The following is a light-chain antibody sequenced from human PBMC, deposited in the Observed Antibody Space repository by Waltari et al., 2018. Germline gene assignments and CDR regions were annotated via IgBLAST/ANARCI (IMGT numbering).Light chain of an antibody. CDR2: SNN. J-gene: IGLJ3*02. Sequence: QSVLTQPPSASGTPGQRVTIPCSGSYSHIRSNSVNWYQQLPRTAPKLLMVSNNQRPSGVPDRFSGSKSGTSASLAISGLQSEDEADYYCAAWDDSLNGWVFGGGTKVTVL. CDR1: YSHIRSNS. V-gene: IGLV1-44*01. CDR3: AAWDDSLNGWV.